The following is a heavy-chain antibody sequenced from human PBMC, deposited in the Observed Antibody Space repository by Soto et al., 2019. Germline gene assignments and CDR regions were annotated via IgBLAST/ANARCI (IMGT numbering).Heavy chain of an antibody. J-gene: IGHJ3*02. CDR3: AREDIVVVPAAMPGAFDI. CDR1: GGSISSYY. V-gene: IGHV4-59*06. CDR2: IYYSGST. Sequence: PSETLSLTCTVSGGSISSYYWSWIRQPPGKGLEWIGYIYYSGSTYYNPSLKSRVTISVDTSKNQFSLKLSSVTAADTAVYYCAREDIVVVPAAMPGAFDIWGQGTMVTVSS. D-gene: IGHD2-2*01.